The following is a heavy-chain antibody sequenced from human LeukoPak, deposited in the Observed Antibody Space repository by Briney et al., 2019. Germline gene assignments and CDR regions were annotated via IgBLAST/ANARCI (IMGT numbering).Heavy chain of an antibody. Sequence: GGSLRLSCAASGFTFSSYSMNWVRQAPGKGLEWVSSISSSSSYIYYADSVKGRFNISRDNAKNSLYLQMNSLRAEDTAVYYCARCSSGIGWIYGMDVWGQGTTVTVFS. CDR2: ISSSSSYI. V-gene: IGHV3-21*01. CDR1: GFTFSSYS. CDR3: ARCSSGIGWIYGMDV. D-gene: IGHD6-19*01. J-gene: IGHJ6*02.